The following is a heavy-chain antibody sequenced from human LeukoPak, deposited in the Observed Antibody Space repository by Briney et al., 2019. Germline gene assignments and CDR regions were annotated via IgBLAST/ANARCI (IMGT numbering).Heavy chain of an antibody. V-gene: IGHV1-18*01. Sequence: ASVKVSCKASGYTFTSYGISWVQQAPGQGLEWMGWISAYNGNTNYAQKLQGRVTMTTDTSTSTAYMELRSLRSDDTAVYYCARDTYYYDSSGYYRVWSIDDAFDIWGQGTMVTVSS. CDR2: ISAYNGNT. D-gene: IGHD3-22*01. CDR1: GYTFTSYG. CDR3: ARDTYYYDSSGYYRVWSIDDAFDI. J-gene: IGHJ3*02.